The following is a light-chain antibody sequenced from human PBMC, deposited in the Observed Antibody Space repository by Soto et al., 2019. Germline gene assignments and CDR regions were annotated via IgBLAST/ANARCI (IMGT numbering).Light chain of an antibody. CDR1: QSVSSF. CDR3: QQRSYWPLT. J-gene: IGKJ4*01. CDR2: DAS. Sequence: EIVLTQSPATLSLSPGERATLSCRASQSVSSFLAWYQQKHGQAPRLLIYDASNRATGIPARFSGSGSGTDFTLTISSLEPEDFAVYFCQQRSYWPLTFGGGTKVEIK. V-gene: IGKV3-11*01.